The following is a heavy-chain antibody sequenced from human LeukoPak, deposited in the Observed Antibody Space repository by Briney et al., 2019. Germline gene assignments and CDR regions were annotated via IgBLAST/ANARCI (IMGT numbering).Heavy chain of an antibody. Sequence: ASVKVSCKASGGTFSSYAISWVRQAPGQGLEWMGRIIPIFGTANYAQKFQGRVTITTDESTSTAYMELSSLRSEDTAVYYCARAIVGTTCFDYWGQGTLVTVSS. CDR3: ARAIVGTTCFDY. CDR1: GGTFSSYA. CDR2: IIPIFGTA. J-gene: IGHJ4*02. V-gene: IGHV1-69*05. D-gene: IGHD1-26*01.